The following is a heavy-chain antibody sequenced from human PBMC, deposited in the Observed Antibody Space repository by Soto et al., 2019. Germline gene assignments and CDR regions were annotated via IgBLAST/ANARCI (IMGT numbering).Heavy chain of an antibody. CDR1: GYTLNNNYG. D-gene: IGHD1-7*01. Sequence: ASVKVSCKASGYTLNNNYGISWVRQAPGQGLEWMGWINSYNDVTNNARNFQDRVDLTTDASTTTAYMELRSLTSDDTAVYYCARDRQNFGSLDYWGQGTLVTVSS. J-gene: IGHJ4*02. CDR2: INSYNDVT. CDR3: ARDRQNFGSLDY. V-gene: IGHV1-18*01.